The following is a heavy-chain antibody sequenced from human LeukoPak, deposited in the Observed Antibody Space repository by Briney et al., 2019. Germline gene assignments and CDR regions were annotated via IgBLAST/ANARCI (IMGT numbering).Heavy chain of an antibody. D-gene: IGHD6-6*01. CDR1: GFTFSNYA. Sequence: GGSLRLSCVGSGFTFSNYAMSWVRQAPGKGLEWVSTMSSTDGTTFYADSVKGRFTISRDNSKNSLYLQMNSLRAEDTAVYYCAKDSDSSSPPFDYWGQGTLVTVSS. CDR2: MSSTDGTT. J-gene: IGHJ4*02. V-gene: IGHV3-23*01. CDR3: AKDSDSSSPPFDY.